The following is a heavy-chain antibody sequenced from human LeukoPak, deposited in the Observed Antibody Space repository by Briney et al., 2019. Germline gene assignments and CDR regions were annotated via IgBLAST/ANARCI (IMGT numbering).Heavy chain of an antibody. CDR1: GYTFTSYG. CDR2: ISAYNGNT. Sequence: ASVKVSCKASGYTFTSYGISWVRQAPGQGLEWMGWISAYNGNTNYAQKLQGRVTMTTDTSTSTAYMELRSLRSDDTAVYYCARDAAYCSGGSCPYFDYWGQGTLVTVSS. CDR3: ARDAAYCSGGSCPYFDY. V-gene: IGHV1-18*01. J-gene: IGHJ4*02. D-gene: IGHD2-15*01.